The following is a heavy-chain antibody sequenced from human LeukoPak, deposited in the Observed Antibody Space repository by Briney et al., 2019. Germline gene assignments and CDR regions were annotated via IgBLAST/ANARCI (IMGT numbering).Heavy chain of an antibody. Sequence: ASVKVSCKASGYTFSDYYIHWVRQAPGQGLQWMAWINSKTGGTNYAQNFQGRVTVSRETSISTAYLELSGLMSDDTAVYYCARSDSPRYYHYYYMDVWGKGTMVTVSS. CDR3: ARSDSPRYYHYYYMDV. J-gene: IGHJ6*03. CDR1: GYTFSDYY. V-gene: IGHV1-2*02. D-gene: IGHD2-21*01. CDR2: INSKTGGT.